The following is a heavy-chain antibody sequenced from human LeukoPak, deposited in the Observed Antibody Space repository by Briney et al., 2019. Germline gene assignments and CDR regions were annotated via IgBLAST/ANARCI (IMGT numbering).Heavy chain of an antibody. V-gene: IGHV1-2*02. D-gene: IGHD1-26*01. Sequence: ASVKVSCKTSGYTFTDYYIHWVRQAPGQGLKWMGWIVPNSGGTNYAQKFQGRVTMTRDTSISTAYMELNRLRYDDTAVYYCATLGATSFDYWGQGTLVTVSS. J-gene: IGHJ4*02. CDR3: ATLGATSFDY. CDR1: GYTFTDYY. CDR2: IVPNSGGT.